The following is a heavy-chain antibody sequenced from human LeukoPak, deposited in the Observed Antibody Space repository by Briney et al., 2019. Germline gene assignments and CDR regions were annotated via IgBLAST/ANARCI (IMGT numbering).Heavy chain of an antibody. CDR1: GFTFSSYS. V-gene: IGHV3-21*01. J-gene: IGHJ4*02. CDR2: ISSSSSYI. CDR3: ARGDGYNSYYFDY. D-gene: IGHD5-24*01. Sequence: GGSLRLSCAASGFTFSSYSMNWVRQAPGKGLEWVSSISSSSSYIYYADSVKGRFTISRDNAKNSLYLQMNSLRAEDTAVYYCARGDGYNSYYFDYWGQGTLVTVSS.